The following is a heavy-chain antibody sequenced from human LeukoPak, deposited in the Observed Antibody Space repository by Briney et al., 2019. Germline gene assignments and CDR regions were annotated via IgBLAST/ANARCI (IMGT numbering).Heavy chain of an antibody. V-gene: IGHV3-30*03. CDR1: GFTFSSYG. D-gene: IGHD1-26*01. CDR3: ARSLGYFDY. J-gene: IGHJ4*02. CDR2: ISYDGSNK. Sequence: GGSLRLSCAASGFTFSSYGMPWVRQAPGKGLEWVAVISYDGSNKYYADSVKGRFTISRDNSKNTLYLQMNSLRAEDTAVYYCARSLGYFDYWGQGILVTVSS.